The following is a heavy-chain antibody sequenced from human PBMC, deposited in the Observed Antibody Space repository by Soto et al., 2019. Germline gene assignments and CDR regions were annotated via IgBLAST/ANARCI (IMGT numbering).Heavy chain of an antibody. CDR3: ARVGTDYYGSGSCMDV. D-gene: IGHD3-10*01. CDR1: GGTFSSYA. Sequence: QVQLVQSGAEVKKPGSSVKVSCKASGGTFSSYAISWVRQAPGHGLEWMGGIIPIFGTANYAQKFQGRVTITADESTSTAYMELSSLRSEDTAVYYCARVGTDYYGSGSCMDVWGQGTTVTVSS. CDR2: IIPIFGTA. V-gene: IGHV1-69*01. J-gene: IGHJ6*02.